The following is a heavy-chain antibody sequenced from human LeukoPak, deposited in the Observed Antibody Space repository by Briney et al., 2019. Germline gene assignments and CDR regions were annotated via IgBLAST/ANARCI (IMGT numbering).Heavy chain of an antibody. Sequence: GGSLRLSCAASGFTFSDYYMSWIRQAPGKGREWVSYISSSGSIIYCADSVKGRFTISRDNAKNSLYLQMNSLRAEDTAVCYCARDKMVYASYFDSWGQGTLVTVSS. CDR3: ARDKMVYASYFDS. V-gene: IGHV3-11*01. CDR1: GFTFSDYY. J-gene: IGHJ4*02. CDR2: ISSSGSII. D-gene: IGHD2-8*01.